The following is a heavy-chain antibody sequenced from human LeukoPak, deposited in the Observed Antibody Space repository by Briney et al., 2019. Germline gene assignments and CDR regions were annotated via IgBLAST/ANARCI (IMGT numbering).Heavy chain of an antibody. J-gene: IGHJ4*02. CDR1: GFIFSDYY. Sequence: GGSLRLSCAASGFIFSDYYMSWIRQAPGKGLEWVSYISSGGSSIYYADSVKGRFTISRDNAKNSLYLQMNSLRAEDTAVYYCARDHLDAFDYWGQGTLVTVSS. CDR2: ISSGGSSI. V-gene: IGHV3-11*04. CDR3: ARDHLDAFDY. D-gene: IGHD1-1*01.